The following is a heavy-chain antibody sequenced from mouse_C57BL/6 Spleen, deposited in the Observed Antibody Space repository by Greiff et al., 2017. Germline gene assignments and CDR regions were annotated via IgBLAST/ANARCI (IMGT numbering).Heavy chain of an antibody. CDR2: IYPGDGDT. D-gene: IGHD2-4*01. J-gene: IGHJ4*01. Sequence: QVQLQQSGPELVKPGASVKFSCKASGYALSCSWMNWVKQRPGKGLEWIGRIYPGDGDTNYNGKFKGKATLTADKSSNSAYMQISSLTSEEAAVYVCERYPSMIRLAVDYRGQGTSVTVSA. CDR3: ERYPSMIRLAVDY. V-gene: IGHV1-82*01. CDR1: GYALSCSW.